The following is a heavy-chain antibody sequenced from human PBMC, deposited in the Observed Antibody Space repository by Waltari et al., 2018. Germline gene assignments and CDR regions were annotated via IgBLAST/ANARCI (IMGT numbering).Heavy chain of an antibody. J-gene: IGHJ4*02. V-gene: IGHV3-30-3*01. CDR1: GFTFSSYA. CDR2: ITYYGSNK. D-gene: IGHD6-19*01. Sequence: QVQLVESGGGVVQPGRSLRLSCAASGFTFSSYAMHWVRQAPGKGLEWVAVITYYGSNKYYADSVKGRFTISRDNSKNTLYLQMNSLRAEDTAVYYCARGFIAVVPIAVDYWGQGTLVTVSS. CDR3: ARGFIAVVPIAVDY.